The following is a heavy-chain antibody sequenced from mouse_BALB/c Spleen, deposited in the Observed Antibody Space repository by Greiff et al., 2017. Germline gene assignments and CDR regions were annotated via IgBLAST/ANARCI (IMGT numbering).Heavy chain of an antibody. CDR3: ARSPFITTAHFDY. CDR2: ISYSGST. V-gene: IGHV3-2*02. CDR1: GYSITSDYA. D-gene: IGHD1-2*01. Sequence: EVQLQQSGPGLVKPSQSLSLTCTVTGYSITSDYAWNWIRQFPGNKLEWMGYISYSGSTSYNPSLKSRISITRDTSKNQFFLQLNSVTTEDTATYYCARSPFITTAHFDYWGQGTTLTVSS. J-gene: IGHJ2*01.